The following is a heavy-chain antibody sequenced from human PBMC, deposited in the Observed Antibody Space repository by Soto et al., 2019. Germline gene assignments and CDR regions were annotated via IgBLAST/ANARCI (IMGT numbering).Heavy chain of an antibody. CDR1: GYSFTSYW. J-gene: IGHJ6*02. D-gene: IGHD6-19*01. CDR3: ARHVGGEIAVETYYYYGMDV. V-gene: IGHV5-51*01. CDR2: IYPGDSDT. Sequence: PGECLKISCKGSGYSFTSYWIGWVRQMPGKGLEWMGIIYPGDSDTRYSPSFQGQVTISADKSISTAYLQWSSLKASDTAMYYCARHVGGEIAVETYYYYGMDVWGQGTTVTVSS.